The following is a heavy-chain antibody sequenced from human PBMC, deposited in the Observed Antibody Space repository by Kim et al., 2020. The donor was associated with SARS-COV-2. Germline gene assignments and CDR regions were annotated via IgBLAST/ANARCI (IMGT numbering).Heavy chain of an antibody. J-gene: IGHJ2*01. Sequence: ASVKVSCKASGYTFTSYAMHWVRQAPGQRLGWMGWINAGNGNTKYSQKFQGRVTITRDTSASTAYMELSSLRSEDTAVYYCARESWGRYSSSWYMSWYFDLWGRGTLVTVSS. V-gene: IGHV1-3*01. D-gene: IGHD6-13*01. CDR2: INAGNGNT. CDR1: GYTFTSYA. CDR3: ARESWGRYSSSWYMSWYFDL.